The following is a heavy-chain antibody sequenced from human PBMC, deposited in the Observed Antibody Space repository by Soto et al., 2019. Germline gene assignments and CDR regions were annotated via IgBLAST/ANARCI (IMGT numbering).Heavy chain of an antibody. V-gene: IGHV4-38-2*01. CDR1: GYSISSGYY. CDR3: ARVDKQWLAGDWFDP. D-gene: IGHD6-19*01. J-gene: IGHJ5*02. Sequence: SETLSLTCAVSGYSISSGYYWGWIRQPPGQGLEWIGSIYHSGSTYYNPSLKSRVTISVDTSQNQFSLKLSSVTAADTAVYYCARVDKQWLAGDWFDPWGQGTLVTVSS. CDR2: IYHSGST.